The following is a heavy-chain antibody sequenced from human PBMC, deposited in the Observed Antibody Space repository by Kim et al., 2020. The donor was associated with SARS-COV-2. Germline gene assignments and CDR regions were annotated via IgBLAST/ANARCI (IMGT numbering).Heavy chain of an antibody. V-gene: IGHV4-34*01. CDR2: INHSGST. D-gene: IGHD5-12*01. CDR3: ARGGVATILFNFWYWFDP. Sequence: SETLSLTCAVYGGSFSGYYWSWIRQPPGKGLEWIGEINHSGSTNYNPSLKSRVTISVDTSKNQFSLKLSSVTAADTAVYYCARGGVATILFNFWYWFDP. CDR1: GGSFSGYY. J-gene: IGHJ5*02.